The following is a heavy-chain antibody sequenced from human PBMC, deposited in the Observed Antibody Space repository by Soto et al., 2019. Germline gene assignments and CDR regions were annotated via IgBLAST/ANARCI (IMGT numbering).Heavy chain of an antibody. CDR2: IYSGGST. CDR3: XSLVWDNPYRLDP. D-gene: IGHD1-26*01. V-gene: IGHV3-66*01. CDR1: GFTVSSNY. J-gene: IGHJ5*02. Sequence: GGSLRLSCAASGFTVSSNYMSWVRQAPGKGLEWVSVIYSGGSTYYADSVKGRFTIXRDNSKXXXXXXXXXLXAEDTAVYYCXSLVWDNPYRLDPWGQGTLVTVSS.